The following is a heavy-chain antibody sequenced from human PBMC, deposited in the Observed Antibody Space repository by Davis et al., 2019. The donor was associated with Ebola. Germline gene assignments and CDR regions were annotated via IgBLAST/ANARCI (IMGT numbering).Heavy chain of an antibody. V-gene: IGHV3-23*01. J-gene: IGHJ6*04. CDR3: ARGAIWRDYYYGMDV. Sequence: GESLKISCADSVITFSSYAMTWVRQAPGKGLEWVSAISGSGGTTYYAGSVKGRFTVSRDNSKKTMYLQMNSLRAEDTAVYYCARGAIWRDYYYGMDVWGKGTTVTVSS. CDR1: VITFSSYA. D-gene: IGHD1-26*01. CDR2: ISGSGGTT.